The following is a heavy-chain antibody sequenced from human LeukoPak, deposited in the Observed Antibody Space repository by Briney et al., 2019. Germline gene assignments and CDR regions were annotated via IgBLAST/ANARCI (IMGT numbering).Heavy chain of an antibody. CDR2: ISSSSSYI. D-gene: IGHD2/OR15-2a*01. Sequence: GGSLRLSCAASGFTFSSYSMNWGRQAPGKGLEWVSSISSSSSYIYYADSVKGRFTISRDNAKNSLYLQMNSLRAEDTAVYYCARRRIDYYYGMDVWGQGTTVTVSS. J-gene: IGHJ6*02. CDR1: GFTFSSYS. V-gene: IGHV3-21*01. CDR3: ARRRIDYYYGMDV.